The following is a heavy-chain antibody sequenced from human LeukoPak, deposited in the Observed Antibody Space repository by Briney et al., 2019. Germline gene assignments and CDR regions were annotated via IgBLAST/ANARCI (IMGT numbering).Heavy chain of an antibody. J-gene: IGHJ4*02. CDR2: IDASGST. CDR1: GDSISNYY. Sequence: SETLSLTCTISGDSISNYYWSWIRQSPGMGLEWIGHIDASGSTNYNPSLKSRVTISVATSKTQFSLKLSSVTAADSAVYYCAREAAAYDYWGQGTLVTVSS. D-gene: IGHD6-13*01. V-gene: IGHV4-4*09. CDR3: AREAAAYDY.